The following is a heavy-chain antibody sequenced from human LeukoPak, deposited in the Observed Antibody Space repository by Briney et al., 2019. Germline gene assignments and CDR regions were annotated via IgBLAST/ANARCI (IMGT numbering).Heavy chain of an antibody. V-gene: IGHV4-34*01. CDR3: ARRYYDILTGYSRAFDI. J-gene: IGHJ3*02. CDR2: INHSGST. Sequence: SETLSLTCAVYGGSYSGYYWSWIRQPPGKGLEWIGEINHSGSTNYNPSLKSRVTISVDTSKNQFSLKLSSVTAADTAVYYCARRYYDILTGYSRAFDIWGQGTMVTVSS. CDR1: GGSYSGYY. D-gene: IGHD3-9*01.